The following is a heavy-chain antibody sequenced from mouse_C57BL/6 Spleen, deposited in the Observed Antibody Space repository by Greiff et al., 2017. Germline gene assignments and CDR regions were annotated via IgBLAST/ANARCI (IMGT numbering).Heavy chain of an antibody. CDR3: ARPYYDYDNAMDD. Sequence: RVESGGGLVQPGGSLKLSCAASGFTFSDYYMYWVRQTPEKRLEWVAFISNGGGSTYYPDTVKGRFTIARDHAKNTLYLQMSRLKAEDTAMYYCARPYYDYDNAMDDWGQGASVTVAS. J-gene: IGHJ4*01. D-gene: IGHD2-4*01. V-gene: IGHV5-12*01. CDR1: GFTFSDYY. CDR2: ISNGGGST.